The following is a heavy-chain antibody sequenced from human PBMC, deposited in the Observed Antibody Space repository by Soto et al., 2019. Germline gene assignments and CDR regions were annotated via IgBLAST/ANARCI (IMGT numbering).Heavy chain of an antibody. V-gene: IGHV3-53*02. CDR1: GFAVSSSF. CDR3: ARDPTITSDYGLDV. CDR2: TYTGGST. Sequence: EVQLVETGGDLIQSGGSLRLSCAASGFAVSSSFMMWVRQAPGKGLEWVSVTYTGGSTHYADSVKGRFTISRDDSRNTLYLQMNGLRAEDTAVYYCARDPTITSDYGLDVWGQGTTVSVSS. J-gene: IGHJ6*02. D-gene: IGHD1-20*01.